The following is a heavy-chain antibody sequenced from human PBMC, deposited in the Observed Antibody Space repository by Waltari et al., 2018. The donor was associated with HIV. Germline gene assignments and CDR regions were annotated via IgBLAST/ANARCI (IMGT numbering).Heavy chain of an antibody. J-gene: IGHJ4*02. Sequence: EVQLLESGGGLVQPGGSLRLSCAASGFTFSDYAMMWVRQAPGEGLEGVGQGPGGGRDGVAEVGGDESGTYADSVKGRFTVSRDNSKSTVYLQMHSLRAEDTAIYYCTKDHVARDGRVVMDFWGQGTLVTVSS. V-gene: IGHV3-23*01. CDR2: AEVGGDESG. CDR3: TKDHVARDGRVVMDF. D-gene: IGHD3-3*01. CDR1: GFTFSDYA.